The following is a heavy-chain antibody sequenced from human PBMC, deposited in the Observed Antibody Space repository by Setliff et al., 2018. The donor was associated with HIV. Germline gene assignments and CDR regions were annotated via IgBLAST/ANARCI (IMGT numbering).Heavy chain of an antibody. J-gene: IGHJ4*02. CDR2: IKQDGSEK. D-gene: IGHD7-27*01. CDR1: GFAFSSLW. V-gene: IGHV3-7*03. Sequence: GGSLRLSCAASGFAFSSLWMSWVRQAPGRGLECVANIKQDGSEKYYVDSVKGRFTVSRNNAENSLSLQMSSLTVDDTAIYYCASDLNWASADYWGQGILVTVSS. CDR3: ASDLNWASADY.